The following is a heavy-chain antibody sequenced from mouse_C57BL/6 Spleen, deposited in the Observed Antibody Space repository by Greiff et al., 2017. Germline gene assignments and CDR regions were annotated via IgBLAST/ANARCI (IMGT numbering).Heavy chain of an antibody. V-gene: IGHV3-6*01. Sequence: EVQVVESGPGLVKPSQSLSLTCSVTGYSITSGYYWNWIRQFPGNKLEWMGYISYDGSNNYNPSLKNRISITRDTSKNQFFLKLNSVTTEDTATYYCARAYYSNSGYFDYWGQGTTLTVSS. D-gene: IGHD2-5*01. CDR2: ISYDGSN. CDR3: ARAYYSNSGYFDY. CDR1: GYSITSGYY. J-gene: IGHJ2*01.